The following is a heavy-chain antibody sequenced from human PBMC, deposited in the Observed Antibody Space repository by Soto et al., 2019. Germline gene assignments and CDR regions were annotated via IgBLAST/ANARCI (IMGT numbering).Heavy chain of an antibody. D-gene: IGHD6-19*01. CDR2: ISGSGGST. CDR1: GFSFSTYA. CDR3: AKVGGSGWFDAFDI. J-gene: IGHJ3*02. V-gene: IGHV3-23*01. Sequence: SLRLSCAASGFSFSTYALSWVRQAPGKGLDWVSVISGSGGSTDYAGSVKGRFTISRDNSKNALFLQMNSLRAEDTALYYCAKVGGSGWFDAFDIWGQGTMVTVSS.